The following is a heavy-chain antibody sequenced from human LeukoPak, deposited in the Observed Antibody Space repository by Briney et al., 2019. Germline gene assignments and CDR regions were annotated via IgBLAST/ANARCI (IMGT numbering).Heavy chain of an antibody. Sequence: GESLRLSCAASGFMFADHGMTWVRQVPGKGLEWVSGINWNGGSTGYVDSVKGRFTISRDNAKNVLFLQMNSLRAEDTAVYYCAKDRPTTVTSPWGQGTLVTVSS. CDR1: GFMFADHG. CDR3: AKDRPTTVTSP. CDR2: INWNGGST. D-gene: IGHD4-17*01. J-gene: IGHJ5*02. V-gene: IGHV3-20*04.